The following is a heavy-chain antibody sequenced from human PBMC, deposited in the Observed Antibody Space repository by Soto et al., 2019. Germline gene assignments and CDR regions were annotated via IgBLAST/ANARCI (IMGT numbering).Heavy chain of an antibody. Sequence: EVQLVESGGGLVQPGGSLRLSCVVSGFTVSSNYRSWVRQAPGKGLEWVSVIYSGGTIYYADSVKGRFTISRDNSKNTLYLQMNSLRAEDTAVYYCARDPTKVNWGQGTLVTVSS. CDR3: ARDPTKVN. J-gene: IGHJ4*02. CDR2: IYSGGTI. CDR1: GFTVSSNY. V-gene: IGHV3-66*01.